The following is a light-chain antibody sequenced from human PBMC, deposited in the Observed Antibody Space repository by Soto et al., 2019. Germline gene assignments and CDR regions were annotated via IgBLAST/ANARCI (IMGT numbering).Light chain of an antibody. Sequence: QSVLTQPASVSGTPGQSINISCTGTNSDVGKYDFVSWYQHYPDKAPKFIIYEVNKRPSGVSHRFSGSKSGSTASLTISGLQAEDEAHYYCCSYTSSETVVFGGGNKVTVL. V-gene: IGLV2-23*02. CDR2: EVN. CDR3: CSYTSSETVV. CDR1: NSDVGKYDF. J-gene: IGLJ3*02.